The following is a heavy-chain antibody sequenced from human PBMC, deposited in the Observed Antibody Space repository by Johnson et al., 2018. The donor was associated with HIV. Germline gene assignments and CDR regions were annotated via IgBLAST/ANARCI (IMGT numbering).Heavy chain of an antibody. J-gene: IGHJ3*02. CDR3: ARDGEYCSGGSCSDAFDI. D-gene: IGHD2-15*01. V-gene: IGHV3-20*04. Sequence: VQLVESGGGVVRPGGSLRLSCAASGFTFDDYGMSWVRQAPGKGLEWGPGINWNGVSTGYAASVKGRFTISRDNAKNSLYLQMNSLRAEDTALYYCARDGEYCSGGSCSDAFDIWGQGTMVTVSS. CDR1: GFTFDDYG. CDR2: INWNGVST.